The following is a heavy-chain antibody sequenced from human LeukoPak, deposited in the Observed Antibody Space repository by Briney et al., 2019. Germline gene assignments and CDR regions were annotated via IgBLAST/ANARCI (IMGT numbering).Heavy chain of an antibody. J-gene: IGHJ6*03. CDR3: ARGGVIAAAGTYYYYYYMDV. CDR2: IYYSGST. Sequence: SETLSLTCTVSGGSISGYYWSWIRQPPGKGLEWFGYIYYSGSTNYNPSLKSRVTISVDTSKNQFSLKLSSVTAADTAVYYCARGGVIAAAGTYYYYYYMDVWGKGTTVTISS. CDR1: GGSISGYY. D-gene: IGHD6-13*01. V-gene: IGHV4-59*01.